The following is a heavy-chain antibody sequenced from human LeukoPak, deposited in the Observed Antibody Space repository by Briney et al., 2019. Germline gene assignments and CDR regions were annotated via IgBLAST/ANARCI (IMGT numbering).Heavy chain of an antibody. CDR3: AKGRGSAWYYFDY. CDR1: GFTFSDYY. D-gene: IGHD3-10*01. V-gene: IGHV3-11*01. Sequence: GGSLRLSCAASGFTFSDYYMSWIRQAPGKGLEWVSYISSSGNTIYYADSVKGRFTISRDNAKNSLYLQMNSLRAEDTAVYYCAKGRGSAWYYFDYWGQGTLVTVSS. CDR2: ISSSGNTI. J-gene: IGHJ4*02.